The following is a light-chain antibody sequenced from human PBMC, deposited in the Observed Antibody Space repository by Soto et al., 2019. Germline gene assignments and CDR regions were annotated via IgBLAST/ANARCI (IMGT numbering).Light chain of an antibody. CDR3: ESWDSSLSAVL. V-gene: IGLV1-51*01. Sequence: QSALTQPPSVSAAPGQTVTISCSGNSSNIGNNFVSWYLQPPGTAPKVLIYDDHKRPSGIPDRFSGFKSGTSATLGITGLQTGDEADYYCESWDSSLSAVLFGGGTKLTVL. J-gene: IGLJ2*01. CDR2: DDH. CDR1: SSNIGNNF.